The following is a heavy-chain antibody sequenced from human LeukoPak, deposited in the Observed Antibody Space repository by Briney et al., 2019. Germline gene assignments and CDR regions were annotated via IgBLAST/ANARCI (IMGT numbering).Heavy chain of an antibody. J-gene: IGHJ4*02. Sequence: GSLRLSCAASGFSFSYYGMHWVRQAPGKGLEWVAAIWYDGSNKKYADSVKGRFTISRDNSKNTVYLEMNSLRAEDTAVYYCSKAQMGGYSYGPFDYWGQGTLVTVSS. CDR1: GFSFSYYG. V-gene: IGHV3-33*06. CDR3: SKAQMGGYSYGPFDY. D-gene: IGHD5-18*01. CDR2: IWYDGSNK.